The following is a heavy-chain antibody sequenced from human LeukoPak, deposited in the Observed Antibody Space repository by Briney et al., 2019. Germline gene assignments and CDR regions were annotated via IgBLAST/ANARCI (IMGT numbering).Heavy chain of an antibody. CDR3: ARSPTYDFWSGYYYFDP. V-gene: IGHV4-61*01. D-gene: IGHD3-3*01. CDR1: GGSVSSGSCY. J-gene: IGHJ5*02. Sequence: PSETLSLTCTVSGGSVSSGSCYWSWIRQPPGKGLEWIGYIYYSGSTNYNPSLRSRVTISVDTSKNQFSLKLSSVTAADTAVYYCARSPTYDFWSGYYYFDPWGQGTLVTVSS. CDR2: IYYSGST.